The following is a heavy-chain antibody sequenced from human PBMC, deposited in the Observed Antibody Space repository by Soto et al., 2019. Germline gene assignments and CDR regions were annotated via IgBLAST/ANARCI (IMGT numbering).Heavy chain of an antibody. D-gene: IGHD5-18*01. CDR3: AKNTGAPPRVREYFDY. J-gene: IGHJ4*02. CDR2: ISGSGGST. V-gene: IGHV3-23*01. CDR1: GFTFSSYA. Sequence: PGGSLRLSCAASGFTFSSYAMSWVRQAPGKGLEWVSAISGSGGSTYYADSVKGRFTISRDNSKNTLYLQMNSLRAEDTAVYYCAKNTGAPPRVREYFDYWGQGTLVTVSS.